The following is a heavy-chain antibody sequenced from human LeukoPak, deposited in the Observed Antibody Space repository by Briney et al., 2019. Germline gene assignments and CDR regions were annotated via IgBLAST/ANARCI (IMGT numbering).Heavy chain of an antibody. CDR3: GSTIFGVVIDY. D-gene: IGHD3-3*01. V-gene: IGHV3-7*01. CDR1: GFTFDKSW. CDR2: IKQDGSEK. J-gene: IGHJ4*02. Sequence: GGSLRLSCAASGFTFDKSWMDWVRQAPGKGLEWVANIKQDGSEKYYVDSVKGRFTISRDNAKNSLYLQMNSLRAEDTAVYYCGSTIFGVVIDYWGQGTLVTVSS.